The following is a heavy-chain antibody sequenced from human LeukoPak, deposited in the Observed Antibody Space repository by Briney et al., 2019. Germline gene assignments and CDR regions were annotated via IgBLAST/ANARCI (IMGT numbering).Heavy chain of an antibody. D-gene: IGHD5-24*01. CDR3: AREERASFDY. Sequence: TGGSLRLSCAASGFTFSSYSMDWVRQAPGKGLEWVSSISGYSSYIYYADSVKGRFTISRDNAKNSLYLQMNSLRAEDTAVYYCAREERASFDYWGQGNPVPVSS. CDR2: ISGYSSYI. CDR1: GFTFSSYS. J-gene: IGHJ4*02. V-gene: IGHV3-21*01.